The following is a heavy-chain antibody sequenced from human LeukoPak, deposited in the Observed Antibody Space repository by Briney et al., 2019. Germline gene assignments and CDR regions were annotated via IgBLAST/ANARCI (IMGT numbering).Heavy chain of an antibody. CDR2: ISVSGGST. CDR3: AKGFRRSDIAFAGTPDLFDP. Sequence: GGSLRLSCAVSGFTFSSYAMSWVRQAPGKGLEWVSGISVSGGSTYYADSVKGRFTISRDNSKNTLYLQMNSLRAADTAVYFCAKGFRRSDIAFAGTPDLFDPWGQGTLVTVSS. V-gene: IGHV3-23*01. D-gene: IGHD6-19*01. CDR1: GFTFSSYA. J-gene: IGHJ5*02.